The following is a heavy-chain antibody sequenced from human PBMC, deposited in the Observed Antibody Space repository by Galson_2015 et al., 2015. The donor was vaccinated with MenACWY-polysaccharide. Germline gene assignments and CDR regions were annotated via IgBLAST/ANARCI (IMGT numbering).Heavy chain of an antibody. CDR1: GYTFPRYG. D-gene: IGHD3-22*01. Sequence: SAKASCKASGYTFPRYGITWGRQATGQGLEWMGWLNPNSGNTGYAQKFQGRVTMTRNTSISIAYMELNSLISEDTAVYYCARGGKYYYDSSGYLNWSDPWGQGTLVTVSS. J-gene: IGHJ5*02. CDR3: ARGGKYYYDSSGYLNWSDP. CDR2: LNPNSGNT. V-gene: IGHV1-8*01.